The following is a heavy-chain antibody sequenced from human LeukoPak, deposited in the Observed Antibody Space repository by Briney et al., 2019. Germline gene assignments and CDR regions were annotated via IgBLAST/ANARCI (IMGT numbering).Heavy chain of an antibody. CDR2: INPSGGST. CDR1: GYTFTTYY. Sequence: GASVKVSCKASGYTFTTYYIHWVRQAPGQGLEWMAIINPSGGSTSYAQKFQGRVTMTTETSTSTANMELRSLRSDDTAVYYCARVGPHRKMATTRYYFDYWGQGTLVTVSS. CDR3: ARVGPHRKMATTRYYFDY. V-gene: IGHV1-46*01. J-gene: IGHJ4*02. D-gene: IGHD5-24*01.